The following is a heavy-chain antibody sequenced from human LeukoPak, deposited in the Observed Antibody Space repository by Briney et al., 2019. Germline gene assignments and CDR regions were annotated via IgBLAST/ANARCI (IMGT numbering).Heavy chain of an antibody. CDR3: AREYYYDSSLSLDI. V-gene: IGHV3-33*01. CDR1: GVTFSSYG. J-gene: IGHJ3*02. CDR2: IWYDGSNK. D-gene: IGHD3-22*01. Sequence: PGRSLRLSCAASGVTFSSYGMGWVRQAPHEGLEWVAAIWYDGSNKHYADSVKGRFTISRDNSKNTLYLQMNSLRAEDTAVYYCAREYYYDSSLSLDIWGQGTMVTVSS.